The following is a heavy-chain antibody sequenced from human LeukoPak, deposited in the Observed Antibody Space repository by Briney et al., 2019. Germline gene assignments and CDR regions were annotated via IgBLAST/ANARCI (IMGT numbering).Heavy chain of an antibody. J-gene: IGHJ4*02. D-gene: IGHD4-17*01. CDR1: GGSISSYY. Sequence: SETLSFTCTVSGGSISSYYWSWIRQPPGKGLEWIGSIYYSGSTYYNPSLKSRVTISVDTSKNQFSLKLSSVTAADTAVYYCARDWATVTELDYWGQGTLVTVSS. CDR2: IYYSGST. CDR3: ARDWATVTELDY. V-gene: IGHV4-59*04.